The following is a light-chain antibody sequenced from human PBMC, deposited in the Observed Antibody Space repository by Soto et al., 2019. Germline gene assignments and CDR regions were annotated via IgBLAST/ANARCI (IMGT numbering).Light chain of an antibody. V-gene: IGKV3-20*01. CDR3: QQYDSSPRT. Sequence: EIVLTQSPGTLSLSPGERATLSCRASQSVSSSYFAWYQQKPRQAPRLLIYRTSNRATGIPDRFSGSGSGTDFTLTISRLEPEDFAVYWCQQYDSSPRTFGQGTKVEIK. J-gene: IGKJ1*01. CDR2: RTS. CDR1: QSVSSSY.